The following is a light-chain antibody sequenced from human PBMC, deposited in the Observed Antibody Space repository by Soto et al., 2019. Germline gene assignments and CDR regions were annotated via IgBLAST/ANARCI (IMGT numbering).Light chain of an antibody. Sequence: QSVLTQPPSVSGSPGQSVTISCTGTSSDVGGYNYVSWYQQHPGKAPKLMIYDVSERPSGVPDRFSGSKSGNTASLTVSGLQAEDEADYYCSSYAGSNNLVFGTGTKLTVL. V-gene: IGLV2-8*01. CDR2: DVS. J-gene: IGLJ1*01. CDR1: SSDVGGYNY. CDR3: SSYAGSNNLV.